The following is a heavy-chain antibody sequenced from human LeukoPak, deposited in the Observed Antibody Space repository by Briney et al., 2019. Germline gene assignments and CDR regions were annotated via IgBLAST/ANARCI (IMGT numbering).Heavy chain of an antibody. CDR3: ARDILPSGSRAFDI. J-gene: IGHJ3*02. Sequence: PGKSLRLSCAASGFTFSNYAFHWVRQPPGKGLEWAAVISSDGSIKYADSVKGRFTVSRDSSKNTVYLQMNSLRAEDTAVYYCARDILPSGSRAFDIWGQGTIVTVSS. CDR2: ISSDGSIK. D-gene: IGHD3-10*01. V-gene: IGHV3-30*04. CDR1: GFTFSNYA.